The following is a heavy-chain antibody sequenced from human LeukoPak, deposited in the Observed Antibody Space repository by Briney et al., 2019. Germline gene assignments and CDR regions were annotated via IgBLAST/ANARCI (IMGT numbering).Heavy chain of an antibody. V-gene: IGHV3-9*03. CDR1: GFTFDDYA. J-gene: IGHJ4*02. CDR3: AKGDCTNGVCYLDY. CDR2: ISWNSGSI. Sequence: GGSLRLSCAASGFTFDDYAMHWVRQAPGKGLEWVSGISWNSGSIGYADSVKGRFTISRDNAKNSLYLQMNSLRAEDMALYYCAKGDCTNGVCYLDYWGQGTLVTVSS. D-gene: IGHD2-8*01.